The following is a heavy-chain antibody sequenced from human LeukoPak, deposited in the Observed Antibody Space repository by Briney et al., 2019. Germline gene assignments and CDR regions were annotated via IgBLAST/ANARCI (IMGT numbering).Heavy chain of an antibody. V-gene: IGHV1-69*05. CDR2: IIPIFGTA. D-gene: IGHD3-3*01. J-gene: IGHJ4*02. Sequence: ASVKVSCKASGGTFSSYAISWVRQAPGQGLEWMGGIIPIFGTANYAQKFQGRVTITTDESTSTAYMELSSLRSEDTAVYYCAKNTDFWSGYIDYWGQGTLVTVSS. CDR3: AKNTDFWSGYIDY. CDR1: GGTFSSYA.